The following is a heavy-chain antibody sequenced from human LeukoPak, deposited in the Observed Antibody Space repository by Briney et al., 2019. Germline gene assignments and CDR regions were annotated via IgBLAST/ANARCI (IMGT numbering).Heavy chain of an antibody. V-gene: IGHV1-46*01. J-gene: IGHJ4*02. D-gene: IGHD3-10*01. CDR3: ARAGFRSSFDY. CDR2: INPSGGTT. CDR1: GYPFTGYY. Sequence: ASVKVSCKASGYPFTGYYVHWVRQAPGQGLEWMGIINPSGGTTSYAQKFQGRVTMTRDTSTSTVYMELNSLRSDDTAVYSCARAGFRSSFDYWGQGTLVTDSS.